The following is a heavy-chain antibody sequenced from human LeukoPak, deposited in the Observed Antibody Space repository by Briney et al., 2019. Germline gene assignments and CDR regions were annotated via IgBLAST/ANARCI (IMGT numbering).Heavy chain of an antibody. CDR3: AKDLGIAVADHNFDY. J-gene: IGHJ4*02. CDR1: GFTFSIYA. CDR2: ISGSGGST. D-gene: IGHD6-19*01. V-gene: IGHV3-23*01. Sequence: RGSLRLSCAASGFTFSIYAMSWVRQAPGKGLEWVSAISGSGGSTYYADSVKGRFTISRDNSKNTLYLQMNSLRAEDTAVYYCAKDLGIAVADHNFDYWGQGTLVTVSS.